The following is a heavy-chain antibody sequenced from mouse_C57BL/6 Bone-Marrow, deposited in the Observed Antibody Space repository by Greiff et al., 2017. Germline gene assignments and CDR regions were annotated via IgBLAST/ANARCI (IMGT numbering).Heavy chain of an antibody. CDR3: SRQVTTVLATKYFDV. CDR2: ISGGGGNT. J-gene: IGHJ1*03. Sequence: DVMLVESGGGLVKPGGSLKLSCAASGFTFSSYTMSWVRQTPATRLQWVAAISGGGGNTYYPDSVKGRFTISRDNDKNILYLQMSSLRSEDTALYYCSRQVTTVLATKYFDVWGTGTTVTVSS. V-gene: IGHV5-9*01. D-gene: IGHD1-1*01. CDR1: GFTFSSYT.